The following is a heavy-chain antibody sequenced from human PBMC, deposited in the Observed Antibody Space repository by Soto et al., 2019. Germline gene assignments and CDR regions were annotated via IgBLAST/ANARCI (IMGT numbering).Heavy chain of an antibody. V-gene: IGHV1-2*02. Sequence: ASVKVSCKASGYTFTGYYMHWVRQAPGQGLEWMGWVNPNSGGTNYAQKFQGRVTMTRDTSISTAYMELSRLRSDDTAVYYCARARIRGTVTTAWFDPWGQGTLVTAPQ. CDR1: GYTFTGYY. CDR3: ARARIRGTVTTAWFDP. CDR2: VNPNSGGT. J-gene: IGHJ5*02. D-gene: IGHD4-4*01.